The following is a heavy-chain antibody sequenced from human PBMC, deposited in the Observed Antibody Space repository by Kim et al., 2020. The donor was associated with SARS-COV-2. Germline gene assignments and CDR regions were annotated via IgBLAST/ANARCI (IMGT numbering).Heavy chain of an antibody. D-gene: IGHD6-13*01. CDR3: AREVGSSGWYTVDN. CDR1: GFIFSNYA. J-gene: IGHJ4*02. V-gene: IGHV3-23*01. Sequence: GGSLRLSCAASGFIFSNYAMAWVRRAPGKGLEWVSTISKSGSKVYFADAVRGRFTISRDNSKNTLLLEMNSLRAEDTAIYYCAREVGSSGWYTVDNWGQGTLVTVSS. CDR2: ISKSGSKV.